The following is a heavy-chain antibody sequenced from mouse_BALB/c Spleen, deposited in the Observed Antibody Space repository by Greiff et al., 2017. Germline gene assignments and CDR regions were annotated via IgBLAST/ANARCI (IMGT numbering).Heavy chain of an antibody. CDR2: ISNGGGST. CDR3: ASSGWFAY. CDR1: GFTFSSYT. V-gene: IGHV5-12-2*01. Sequence: EVKLQESGGGLVQPGGSLKLSCAASGFTFSSYTMSWVRQTPEKRLEWVAYISNGGGSTYYPDTVKGRFTISRDNAKNTLYLQMSRLKSEDTAMYYCASSGWFAYWGQGTLVTVSA. D-gene: IGHD1-3*01. J-gene: IGHJ3*01.